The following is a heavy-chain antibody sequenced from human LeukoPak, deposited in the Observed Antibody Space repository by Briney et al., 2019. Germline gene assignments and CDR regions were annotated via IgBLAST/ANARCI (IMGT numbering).Heavy chain of an antibody. V-gene: IGHV3-21*01. CDR1: GFTFSSYT. J-gene: IGHJ4*02. CDR2: ISRSNIYK. CDR3: ANSRYDSSGYYGIIGY. D-gene: IGHD3-22*01. Sequence: GGSLRLSCAAPGFTFSSYTMNWVRLAPGKGLEWVSSISRSNIYKYYADSVKGRFTISRDNAKNSLYLQMNSLRAEDTAVYYCANSRYDSSGYYGIIGYWGQGTLVTVSS.